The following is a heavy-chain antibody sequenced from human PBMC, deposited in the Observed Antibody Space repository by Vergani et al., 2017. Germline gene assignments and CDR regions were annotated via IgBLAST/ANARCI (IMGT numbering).Heavy chain of an antibody. CDR1: GYTFTSYY. D-gene: IGHD2-2*01. V-gene: IGHV1-46*01. Sequence: QVQLVQSGAEVKKPGASVKVSCKASGYTFTSYYLHWVRQAPGQGLEWMGIINPSGGSTSYAQKFQGRVTMTRDTSTSTVYMELSSLRSEDTAVYYCAGGVVVVPAAIGVYYMDVWGKGTTVIVSS. CDR2: INPSGGST. J-gene: IGHJ6*03. CDR3: AGGVVVVPAAIGVYYMDV.